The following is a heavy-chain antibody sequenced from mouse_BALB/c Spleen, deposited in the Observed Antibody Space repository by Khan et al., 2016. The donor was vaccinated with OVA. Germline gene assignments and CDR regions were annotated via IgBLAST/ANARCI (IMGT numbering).Heavy chain of an antibody. J-gene: IGHJ2*01. CDR3: ARVYGGDFDY. D-gene: IGHD1-1*02. CDR2: ICYSGNT. CDR1: GYSITTDYA. Sequence: EVQLVESGPGLVKPSQSLSLTCTVTGYSITTDYAWNWIRQFPGKKMEWRGFICYSGNTKYNPSLKSRISITHDTSKNQSFLQLKSVTTEDTARYYCARVYGGDFDYWGQGTTLTVSS. V-gene: IGHV3-2*02.